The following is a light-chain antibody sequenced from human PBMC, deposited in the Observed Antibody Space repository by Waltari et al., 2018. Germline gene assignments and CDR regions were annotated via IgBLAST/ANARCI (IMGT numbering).Light chain of an antibody. V-gene: IGKV3-15*01. CDR1: QSISSS. CDR2: GAS. Sequence: EIILTQSPATLSVSLGERVTLSCRASQSISSSLGWYQQKPGQAPRLLIYGASTRATGIPARFSGSGSGTEFTLTISSMQSEDFAIYYCQQYNNWPPWTFGQGTKVEMK. J-gene: IGKJ1*01. CDR3: QQYNNWPPWT.